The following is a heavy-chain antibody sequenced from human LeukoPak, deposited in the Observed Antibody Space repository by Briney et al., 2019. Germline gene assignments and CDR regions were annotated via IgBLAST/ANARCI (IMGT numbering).Heavy chain of an antibody. CDR1: GGSISSGGYY. V-gene: IGHV4-30-2*01. Sequence: PSQTLSLTCTVSGGSISSGGYYWSWIRQPPGKGLEWIGYIYHSGSTYYNPSLKSRVTISVDRSKNQFSLKLSSVTAADTAVYYCARAGPDAFDIWGQGTMVTVSS. CDR3: ARAGPDAFDI. J-gene: IGHJ3*02. CDR2: IYHSGST.